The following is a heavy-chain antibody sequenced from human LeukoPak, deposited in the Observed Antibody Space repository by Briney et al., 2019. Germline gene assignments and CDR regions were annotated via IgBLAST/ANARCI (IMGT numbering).Heavy chain of an antibody. V-gene: IGHV3-23*01. J-gene: IGHJ4*02. CDR3: AKDGFDYYDSSGYSYFHY. Sequence: PGGSLRLSCAASGFTFSSYAMDWVRQAPGRGLEWVSTISASGATTYYADSVKGRFTISRDNSKNTLYLQMNSLRAEDTAVYYCAKDGFDYYDSSGYSYFHYWGQGTLVTVSS. CDR2: ISASGATT. D-gene: IGHD3-22*01. CDR1: GFTFSSYA.